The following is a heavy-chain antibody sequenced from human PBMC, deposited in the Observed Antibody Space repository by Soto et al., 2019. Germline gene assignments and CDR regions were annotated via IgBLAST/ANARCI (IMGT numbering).Heavy chain of an antibody. CDR2: INPGDSDT. V-gene: IGHV5-51*01. J-gene: IGHJ6*02. Sequence: RGVPMKSSDQGCGDSVTTYWSGWVRQMTGKGLEWMGIINPGDSDTRYSPSFQGQVTISADKSITTAYLQWSSLKASDTAMYYCARHRLGATAAGRNFYTGVDVWGHGTTVTVSS. CDR1: GDSVTTYW. D-gene: IGHD3-16*01. CDR3: ARHRLGATAAGRNFYTGVDV.